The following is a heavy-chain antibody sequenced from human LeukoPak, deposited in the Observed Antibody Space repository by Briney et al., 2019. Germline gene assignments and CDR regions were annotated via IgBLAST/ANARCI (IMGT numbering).Heavy chain of an antibody. D-gene: IGHD2/OR15-2a*01. CDR2: IDRDGRVQ. Sequence: GGSLRLSCTASGFTTHYWLNWVRQSPGQGLEGVANIDRDGRVQHYVDSVEGRFSTSRDSAKNSLALQTHSLRAEDTAVYYCTGGSDKVLSGEYYYYIDVSGTGTTVTASS. V-gene: IGHV3-7*01. J-gene: IGHJ6*03. CDR1: GFTTHYW. CDR3: TGGSDKVLSGEYYYYIDV.